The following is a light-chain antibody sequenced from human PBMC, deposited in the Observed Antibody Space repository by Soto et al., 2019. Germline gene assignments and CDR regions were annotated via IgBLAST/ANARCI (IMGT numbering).Light chain of an antibody. CDR3: QQYVSSART. J-gene: IGKJ4*01. V-gene: IGKV3-20*01. CDR2: GAS. CDR1: QSISNNY. Sequence: EIVLTQSPGTLSLYPGERATLSCRASQSISNNYLTWYQTKPGQAPRLLIYGASSRASVIPDRLSGSGSVTDFTLTIIRLEPEDFSVYYYQQYVSSARTFGGGTKVEIK.